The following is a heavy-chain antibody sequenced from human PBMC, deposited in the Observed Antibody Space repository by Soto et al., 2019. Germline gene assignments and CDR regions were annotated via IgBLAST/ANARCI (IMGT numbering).Heavy chain of an antibody. D-gene: IGHD3-22*01. J-gene: IGHJ5*02. V-gene: IGHV1-3*04. CDR1: GYTFTSYL. CDR2: INTGNGYT. Sequence: ASVKVSCXASGYTFTSYLVHWVRQAPGQRLEWMGWINTGNGYTKYSQKFQGRVSISRDNAKNSLYLQMNSLRAEDTAVYYCAREGDSSGWYNWFDPWGQGTLVTVSS. CDR3: AREGDSSGWYNWFDP.